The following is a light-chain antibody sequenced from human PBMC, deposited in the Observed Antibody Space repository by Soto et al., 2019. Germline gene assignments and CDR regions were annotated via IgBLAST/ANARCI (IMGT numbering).Light chain of an antibody. CDR1: QGINND. J-gene: IGKJ3*01. CDR3: QQYGDLPFT. Sequence: DIQMTQSPSSLSASVGDRVTITCQASQGINNDLNWYQHKLGKAPKVLIYDASNLETGVPSRFSGSGSGTEFTFTISTLQPEDIGTYYCQQYGDLPFTFGPGTKVAI. CDR2: DAS. V-gene: IGKV1-33*01.